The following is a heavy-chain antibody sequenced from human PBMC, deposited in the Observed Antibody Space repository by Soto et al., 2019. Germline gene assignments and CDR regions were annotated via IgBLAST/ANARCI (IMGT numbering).Heavy chain of an antibody. J-gene: IGHJ3*02. V-gene: IGHV4-59*08. D-gene: IGHD3-10*01. CDR3: ARRPGFGHAFDI. CDR2: IYDSGST. CDR1: GGSISSYY. Sequence: QVQLQESGPGLVKPSETLSLTCTVSGGSISSYYWNWVRQPPGKGLEWIGYIYDSGSTNYNPSLKSRVTISVDTSKNQFSLKLSSVTAADTAVYYCARRPGFGHAFDIWGQRTMVTVSS.